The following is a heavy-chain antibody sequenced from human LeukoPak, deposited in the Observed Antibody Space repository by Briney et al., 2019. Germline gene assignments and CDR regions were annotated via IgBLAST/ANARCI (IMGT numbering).Heavy chain of an antibody. Sequence: SQTLSLTCTVSGGSISSGDYYWSWIRQPKGKGLEWIGYIYYSGSTYYNPSLKSRVTISVDTSKNHFSLKLSSVTAADTAVYYCASLPLGASRALAPRDIWGQGTMVTVSS. J-gene: IGHJ3*02. CDR1: GGSISSGDYY. CDR3: ASLPLGASRALAPRDI. V-gene: IGHV4-30-4*08. CDR2: IYYSGST. D-gene: IGHD1-26*01.